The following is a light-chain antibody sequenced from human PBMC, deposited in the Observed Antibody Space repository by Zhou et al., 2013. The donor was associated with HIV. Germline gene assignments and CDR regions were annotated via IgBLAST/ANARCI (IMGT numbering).Light chain of an antibody. J-gene: IGKJ1*01. CDR2: EAS. CDR1: QSISSW. V-gene: IGKV1-5*03. Sequence: DIQMTQSPSTLSASVGDRVTITCRASQSISSWLAWYQQKPGKAPKVLIYEASRLQSGVPSRFSGSGSGTEFTLTISSLQPEDFATYYCQQYYSTPRTFGQGTKVDIK. CDR3: QQYYSTPRT.